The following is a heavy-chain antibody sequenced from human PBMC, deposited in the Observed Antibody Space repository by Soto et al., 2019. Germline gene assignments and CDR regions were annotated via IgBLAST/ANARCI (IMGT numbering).Heavy chain of an antibody. J-gene: IGHJ4*02. V-gene: IGHV1-69*01. CDR1: GGTFSSYA. CDR3: ARDKGGYYSPFVY. D-gene: IGHD3-22*01. Sequence: QVHLVQSGAEVKKPGSSVKVSCKAIGGTFSSYAFSWARQAPGQGLAWMGGIMPFFGPGNYAQKFQGRVKITEDESTSSVYLELSSLRSEYTAVYYCARDKGGYYSPFVYWGQGTLVTVSS. CDR2: IMPFFGPG.